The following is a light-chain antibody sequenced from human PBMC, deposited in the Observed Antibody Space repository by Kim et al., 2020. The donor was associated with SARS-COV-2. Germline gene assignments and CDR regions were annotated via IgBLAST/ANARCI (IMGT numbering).Light chain of an antibody. CDR3: QQSYSTPLT. CDR1: QSISSY. CDR2: AAS. Sequence: ASVGDRVTSTCRASQSISSYLNWYQQKPGKAPKLLIYAASSLQSGVPSRFSGSGSGTDFTLTISSLQPEDFATYYCQQSYSTPLTFGGGTKVEIK. V-gene: IGKV1-39*01. J-gene: IGKJ4*01.